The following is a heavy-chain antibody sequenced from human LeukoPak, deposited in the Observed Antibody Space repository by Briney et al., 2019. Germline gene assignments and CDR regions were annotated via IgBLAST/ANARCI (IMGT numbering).Heavy chain of an antibody. CDR1: GGSISSYY. Sequence: PSETLSLTCTVSGGSISSYYWSWIRQPAGKGLEWIGRIYTSGSTNYNPSLKSRVTMSVDTSKNQFSLKLSSVTAADTAVYYCAFIAAAGTANYYGMDVWGQGTLVTVSS. CDR3: AFIAAAGTANYYGMDV. J-gene: IGHJ6*02. CDR2: IYTSGST. D-gene: IGHD6-13*01. V-gene: IGHV4-4*07.